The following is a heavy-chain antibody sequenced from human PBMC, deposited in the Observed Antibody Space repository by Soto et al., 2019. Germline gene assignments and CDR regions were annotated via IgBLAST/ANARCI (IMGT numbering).Heavy chain of an antibody. V-gene: IGHV3-7*03. CDR1: GFTFSHFW. J-gene: IGHJ3*02. Sequence: EVQLVESGGGLVQPGGSLRLSCAASGFTFSHFWMNWVRQAPGKGLEWVANIKSDGSEKYYADSVKGRFTFSSDNAKNTLYLQMDSLRVEDTAVYYCARCRSYGMEGVERAVDIWGQGTKVTVSS. D-gene: IGHD3-10*01. CDR2: IKSDGSEK. CDR3: ARCRSYGMEGVERAVDI.